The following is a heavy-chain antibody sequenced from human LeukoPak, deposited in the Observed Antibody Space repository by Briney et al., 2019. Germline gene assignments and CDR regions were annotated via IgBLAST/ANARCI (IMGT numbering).Heavy chain of an antibody. CDR2: ISAYNGNT. CDR1: GYTFATSG. Sequence: GASVKVSCKASGYTFATSGISWVRQAPGQGLEWMGWISAYNGNTNYAQKLQGRVTMTTDTSTSTAYMELRSLRSDDTAVYYCARPIYGGDYYYYGMDVWGQGTTVTVSS. CDR3: ARPIYGGDYYYYGMDV. D-gene: IGHD4-23*01. J-gene: IGHJ6*02. V-gene: IGHV1-18*01.